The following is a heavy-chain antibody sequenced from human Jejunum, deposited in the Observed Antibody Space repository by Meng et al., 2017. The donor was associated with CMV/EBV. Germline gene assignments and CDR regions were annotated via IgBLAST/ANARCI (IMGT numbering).Heavy chain of an antibody. CDR1: GGSLTTPNYS. CDR3: ARGGWGNWNFEH. J-gene: IGHJ4*02. CDR2: VEDGGTN. Sequence: VSGGSLTTPNYSWFWIRLHPGKGLEWIGLVEDGGTNRYKPSLVSRVSISVDTSKNQFSLTLNSVTAADTAIYYCARGGWGNWNFEHWGQGKLVTVSS. D-gene: IGHD3-16*01. V-gene: IGHV4-61*01.